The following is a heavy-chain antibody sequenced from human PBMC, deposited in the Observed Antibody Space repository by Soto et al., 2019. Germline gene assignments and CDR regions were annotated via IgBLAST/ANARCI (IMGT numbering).Heavy chain of an antibody. Sequence: SETLSLTCTVSGGSISSSSYYWGWIRQPPGKGLEWIGSIYYSGSTYYNPSLKSRVTISVDTSKNQFSLKLSSVTAADTAVYYCARQGYYDSSGYFAFDIWGQGTMVTLSS. CDR2: IYYSGST. J-gene: IGHJ3*02. D-gene: IGHD3-22*01. V-gene: IGHV4-39*01. CDR1: GGSISSSSYY. CDR3: ARQGYYDSSGYFAFDI.